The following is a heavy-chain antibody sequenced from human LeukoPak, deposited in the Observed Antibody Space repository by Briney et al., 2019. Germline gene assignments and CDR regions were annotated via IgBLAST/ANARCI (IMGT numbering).Heavy chain of an antibody. D-gene: IGHD3-10*01. CDR3: ARRQSYYYGSGVDY. V-gene: IGHV1-69*13. CDR1: GGTFSSYA. J-gene: IGHJ4*02. Sequence: SAKVSCKASGGTFSSYAISWVRQAPGQGLEWMGGIIPIFGTANYAQKFQGRVTITADESTSTAYMELSSLRSEDTAVYYCARRQSYYYGSGVDYWGQGTLVTVSS. CDR2: IIPIFGTA.